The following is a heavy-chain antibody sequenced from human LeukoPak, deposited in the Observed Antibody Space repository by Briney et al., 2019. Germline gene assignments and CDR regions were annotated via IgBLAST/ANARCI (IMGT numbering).Heavy chain of an antibody. Sequence: ASVKVSCKASGYIFTSYDINWVRQATGQGLEWMGWMNPNSGNTGYAQKFQGRVTMTRNTSISTAYMELSSLRSEDTAVYYCARGPGDYYDSSGYGDYWGQGTLVTVSS. CDR1: GYIFTSYD. D-gene: IGHD3-22*01. J-gene: IGHJ4*02. CDR2: MNPNSGNT. CDR3: ARGPGDYYDSSGYGDY. V-gene: IGHV1-8*01.